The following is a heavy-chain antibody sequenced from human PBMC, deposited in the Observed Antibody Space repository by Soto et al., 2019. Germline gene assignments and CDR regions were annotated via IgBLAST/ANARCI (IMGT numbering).Heavy chain of an antibody. CDR2: IYPGDSDT. J-gene: IGHJ4*02. Sequence: PGESLKISCKGSGYSFTIYWIGWVLQMPGKGLEWMGIIYPGDSDTRYSPSFQGQVTISADKSISTAYLQWSSLKASDTAMYYCARNGITGTTSPDYWGQGTLVTVSS. CDR1: GYSFTIYW. V-gene: IGHV5-51*01. CDR3: ARNGITGTTSPDY. D-gene: IGHD1-7*01.